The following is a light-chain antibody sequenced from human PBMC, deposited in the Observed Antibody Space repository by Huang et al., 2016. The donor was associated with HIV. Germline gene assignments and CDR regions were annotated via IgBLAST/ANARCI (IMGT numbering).Light chain of an antibody. V-gene: IGKV3-15*01. CDR2: GAS. CDR1: QRVGVN. Sequence: EVMMTQSPATLSVSLGDKASLSCRASQRVGVNLAWYQKKPGQAPTLLIYGASDRATGISARFSGSGSGTDFTLTISSLQSEDSAVYFCQQYDKWPGTFGQGTRLQI. J-gene: IGKJ2*01. CDR3: QQYDKWPGT.